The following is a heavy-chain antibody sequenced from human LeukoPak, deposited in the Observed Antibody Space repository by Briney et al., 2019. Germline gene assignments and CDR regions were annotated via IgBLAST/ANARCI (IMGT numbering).Heavy chain of an antibody. CDR3: AKSVEYSSSSSADY. CDR1: GFTFSSYA. J-gene: IGHJ4*02. CDR2: ISGSGGST. Sequence: GGSLRLSCAASGFTFSSYAMSWVRQAPGKGLEWVSAISGSGGSTYYADSVKGRFTISRDNSKNTLYLQMNSLRAEDTAVYYCAKSVEYSSSSSADYWGQGTLVTVSS. V-gene: IGHV3-23*01. D-gene: IGHD6-6*01.